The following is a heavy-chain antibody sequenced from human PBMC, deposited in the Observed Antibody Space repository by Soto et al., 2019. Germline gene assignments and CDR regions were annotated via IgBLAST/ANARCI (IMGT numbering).Heavy chain of an antibody. D-gene: IGHD1-26*01. J-gene: IGHJ5*02. CDR1: GYAFTSYA. Sequence: QVPLVQSGAEVKRPGASVNVSCKASGYAFTSYAINWVRQATGQGLEWMGWMNPNSGNTGYAQKFQGRVTMTSNTSISTAYMELSSLRSEDTAVYHCARESVGWFDPWGQGTLVTVSS. V-gene: IGHV1-8*01. CDR3: ARESVGWFDP. CDR2: MNPNSGNT.